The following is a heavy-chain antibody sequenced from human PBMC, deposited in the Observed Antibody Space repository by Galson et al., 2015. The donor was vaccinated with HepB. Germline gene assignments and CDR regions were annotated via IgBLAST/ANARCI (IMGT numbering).Heavy chain of an antibody. J-gene: IGHJ6*02. Sequence: LRLSCAASGITFSSYSMNWVRQAPGKGLEWVSSISSSSSYIYYADSVKGRFTISRDNAKNSLYLQMNSLRAEDTAVYYCARDGEDIVLMVYGYYYYGMDVWGQGTTVTVSS. CDR1: GITFSSYS. CDR3: ARDGEDIVLMVYGYYYYGMDV. D-gene: IGHD2-8*01. V-gene: IGHV3-21*01. CDR2: ISSSSSYI.